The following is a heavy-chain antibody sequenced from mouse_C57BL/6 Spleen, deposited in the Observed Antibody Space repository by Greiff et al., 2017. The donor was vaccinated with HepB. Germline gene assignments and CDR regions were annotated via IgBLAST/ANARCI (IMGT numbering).Heavy chain of an antibody. V-gene: IGHV1-66*01. CDR3: ARRPNYYYFDY. Sequence: QVQLQQSGPELVKPGASVKISCKASGYSFTSYYIHWVKQRPGQGLEWIGWIYPGSGNTKYNEKFKGKATLTADTSSSTAYMQLSSLPSEDSAVYYCARRPNYYYFDYWGQGTTLTVSS. D-gene: IGHD1-1*01. J-gene: IGHJ2*01. CDR2: IYPGSGNT. CDR1: GYSFTSYY.